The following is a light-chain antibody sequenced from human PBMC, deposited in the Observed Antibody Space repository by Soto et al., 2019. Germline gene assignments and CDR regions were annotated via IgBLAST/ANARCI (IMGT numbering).Light chain of an antibody. Sequence: QSALTQPASVSGSPGQSITISCTGTSSDVGGYNLVSWYQQHPGKAPKLMIYEAGKRPLGVSSRFSGSKSGNTASLTISGLQAEDEADYYCCSYVGHNTVVFGTGTKLTVL. CDR3: CSYVGHNTVV. J-gene: IGLJ1*01. V-gene: IGLV2-23*02. CDR1: SSDVGGYNL. CDR2: EAG.